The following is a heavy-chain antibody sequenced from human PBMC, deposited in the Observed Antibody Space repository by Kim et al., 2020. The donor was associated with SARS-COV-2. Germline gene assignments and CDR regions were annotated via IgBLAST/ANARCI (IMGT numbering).Heavy chain of an antibody. J-gene: IGHJ5*02. CDR3: ARSYYGSGNWFDP. Sequence: YAEYVKGRFTISRDNSKNTLYMQMNSLRAEDTAVYYCARSYYGSGNWFDPWGQGTLVTVSS. V-gene: IGHV3-30*01. D-gene: IGHD3-10*01.